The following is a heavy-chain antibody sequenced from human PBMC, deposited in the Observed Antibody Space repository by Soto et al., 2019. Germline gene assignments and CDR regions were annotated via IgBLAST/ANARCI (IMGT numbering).Heavy chain of an antibody. V-gene: IGHV3-74*03. CDR2: IDSDGSST. D-gene: IGHD3-22*01. CDR3: AKGGYYSYDAFDM. J-gene: IGHJ3*02. Sequence: GGSLRLSCAASGFTFGSYWMNWVRQAPGKGLVWVSRIDSDGSSTTYADSVKGRFTISRDNAKNTLDLQMNSLRAEDTAVYYCAKGGYYSYDAFDMWGQGTMVTVSS. CDR1: GFTFGSYW.